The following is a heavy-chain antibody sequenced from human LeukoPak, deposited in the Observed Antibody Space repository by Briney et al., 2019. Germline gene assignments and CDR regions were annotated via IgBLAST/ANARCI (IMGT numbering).Heavy chain of an antibody. D-gene: IGHD6-19*01. CDR3: ARGLQGGSSGWYNY. Sequence: NPSETLSLTCAVYGGSFSGYYWSWIRQPPGKGLEWIGEINHSGSTNYNPPLKSRVTISVDTSKNQFSLKLSSVTAADTAVYYCARGLQGGSSGWYNYWGQGTLVTVSS. CDR1: GGSFSGYY. V-gene: IGHV4-34*01. CDR2: INHSGST. J-gene: IGHJ4*02.